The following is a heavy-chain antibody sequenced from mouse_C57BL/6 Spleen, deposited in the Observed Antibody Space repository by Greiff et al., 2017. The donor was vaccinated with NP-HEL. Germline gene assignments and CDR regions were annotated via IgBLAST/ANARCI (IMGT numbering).Heavy chain of an antibody. CDR3: ARWDTTVVAMDY. CDR1: VSPFSSSC. Sequence: SLPELVPPVASVKFSCNSSVSPFSSSCLNLLPHRPCPGLEWIGQIYPGDGDTNYNGTFTGKATLTADKSSSTAYMQLSSLTSEDSAVYFCARWDTTVVAMDYWGQGTSVTVSS. V-gene: IGHV1-80*01. D-gene: IGHD1-1*01. J-gene: IGHJ4*01. CDR2: IYPGDGDT.